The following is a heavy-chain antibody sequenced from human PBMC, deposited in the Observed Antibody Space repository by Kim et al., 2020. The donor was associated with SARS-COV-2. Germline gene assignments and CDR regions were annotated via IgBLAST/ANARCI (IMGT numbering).Heavy chain of an antibody. D-gene: IGHD1-7*01. V-gene: IGHV3-21*01. CDR3: ARDQGYTGNYYFDY. CDR2: ISSSSSYI. CDR1: GFTFSSNN. Sequence: GGSLRLSCAASGFTFSSNNMNWVRQAPGKGLEWVSSISSSSSYIYYADSVKGRFTISRDNAKNSLYLQMNSLRAEDTAVYYCARDQGYTGNYYFDYWGQGTLVTVSS. J-gene: IGHJ4*02.